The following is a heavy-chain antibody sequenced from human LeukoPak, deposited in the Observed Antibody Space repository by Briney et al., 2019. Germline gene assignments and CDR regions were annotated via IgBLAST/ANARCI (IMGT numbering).Heavy chain of an antibody. D-gene: IGHD6-13*01. Sequence: PGGSLRLSCAASGFTFSNYDMHWVRQAAGKGLEWVSGIGTAGDTYYPASVKGRFTISRENAKNSLYLQMNSLGAGDAAVYYCASSPAYSSSWYAIDNWGQGTLVTVSS. CDR2: IGTAGDT. J-gene: IGHJ4*02. CDR1: GFTFSNYD. V-gene: IGHV3-13*01. CDR3: ASSPAYSSSWYAIDN.